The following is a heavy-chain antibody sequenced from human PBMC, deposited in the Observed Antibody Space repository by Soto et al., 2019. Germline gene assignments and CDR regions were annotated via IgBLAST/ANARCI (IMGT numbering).Heavy chain of an antibody. V-gene: IGHV3-30-3*01. J-gene: IGHJ5*02. CDR3: VRCWGTGDGSSLGYNWFDP. Sequence: GGPLRLSCAASGFTVSTFSMRWVSQAPGKGLECVALMSYDGSTKDYADSVKGRFTISRDNSKNTLYLQMNSLTTGDTAVYYCVRCWGTGDGSSLGYNWFDPWGQGTLVTVSS. CDR1: GFTVSTFS. CDR2: MSYDGSTK. D-gene: IGHD1-1*01.